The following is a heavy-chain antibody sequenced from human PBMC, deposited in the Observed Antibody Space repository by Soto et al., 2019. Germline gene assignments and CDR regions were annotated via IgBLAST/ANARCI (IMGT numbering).Heavy chain of an antibody. CDR2: ISSSGGST. D-gene: IGHD4-4*01. CDR1: GFTFSTYG. J-gene: IGHJ5*02. CDR3: VKDRGSNWSNRRFDP. V-gene: IGHV3-23*01. Sequence: GGSLRLSCAASGFTFSTYGMSWVRQAPGKGLEWVSGISSSGGSTYYADSVKGRFTISRDNSKNTLYLQLNSLRAEDTAVYYCVKDRGSNWSNRRFDPWGQGTLVTVSS.